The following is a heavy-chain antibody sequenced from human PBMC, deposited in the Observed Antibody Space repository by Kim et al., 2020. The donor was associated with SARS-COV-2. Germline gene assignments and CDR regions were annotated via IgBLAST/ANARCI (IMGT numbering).Heavy chain of an antibody. D-gene: IGHD2-15*01. CDR2: YPGDSDT. CDR3: ARIGDY. J-gene: IGHJ4*02. Sequence: YPGDSDTRYITSFQGQVTISADKSISTAYLQWSSLKASDTAMYYCARIGDYWGQGTLVTVSS. V-gene: IGHV5-51*01.